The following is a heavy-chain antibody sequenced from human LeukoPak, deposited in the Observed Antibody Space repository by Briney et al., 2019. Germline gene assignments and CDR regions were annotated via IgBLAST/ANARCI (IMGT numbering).Heavy chain of an antibody. D-gene: IGHD3-22*01. V-gene: IGHV3-23*01. J-gene: IGHJ4*02. Sequence: GGSLRLSCAASGFTFSNYAMTWVRQAPGKGLEWVSALSGSGGSAYYADSVKGRFTISRDNSKNTLYLQMNSLRAEDTAVYYCAKGRYESSGFNWAAWGQGTLVTVSS. CDR3: AKGRYESSGFNWAA. CDR2: LSGSGGSA. CDR1: GFTFSNYA.